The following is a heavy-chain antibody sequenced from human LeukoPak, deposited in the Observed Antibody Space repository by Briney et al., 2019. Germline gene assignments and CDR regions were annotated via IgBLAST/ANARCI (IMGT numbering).Heavy chain of an antibody. CDR2: IYNSGTT. Sequence: KPSETLSLTCTVSGDSISSTSYYWDWIRQPPGKGLEWIGSIYNSGTTYYNPSLKSPVTIYVDTSKNQFSLKVSSVTAADTAVYYCASRVYGLGSFNYWGQGTLVTVSS. V-gene: IGHV4-39*01. CDR3: ASRVYGLGSFNY. J-gene: IGHJ4*01. CDR1: GDSISSTSYY. D-gene: IGHD3-10*01.